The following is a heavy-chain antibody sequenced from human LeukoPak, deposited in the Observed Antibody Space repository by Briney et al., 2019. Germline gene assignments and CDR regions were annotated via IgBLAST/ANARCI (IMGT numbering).Heavy chain of an antibody. CDR3: ARDRESSGWYSAFDI. CDR1: GYTFTSYY. V-gene: IGHV1-46*01. J-gene: IGHJ3*02. CDR2: INPSGGST. D-gene: IGHD6-19*01. Sequence: ASVKVSCKASGYTFTSYYMHWVRQAPGQGLEWMGIINPSGGSTSYAQKFQGRVTMTTDTSTSTAYMELRSLRSDDTAVYYCARDRESSGWYSAFDIWGQGTMVTVSS.